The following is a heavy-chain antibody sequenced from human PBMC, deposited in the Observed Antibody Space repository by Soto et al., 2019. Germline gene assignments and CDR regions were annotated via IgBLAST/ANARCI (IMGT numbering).Heavy chain of an antibody. Sequence: HAQLVQSGTELRKPGSSVKVSCKASGGIFSNFAFSWVRQAPGQGLEWMGSIVPVYGTVHYAQQFEGRLTITADESTTTTFMEMSGLRSDDTAVYFCAKDGGGYPWGQGTLVTVSS. V-gene: IGHV1-69*01. CDR3: AKDGGGYP. CDR2: IVPVYGTV. CDR1: GGIFSNFA. D-gene: IGHD2-15*01. J-gene: IGHJ5*02.